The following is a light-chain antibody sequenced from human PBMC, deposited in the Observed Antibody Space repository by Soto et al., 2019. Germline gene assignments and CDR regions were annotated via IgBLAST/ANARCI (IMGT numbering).Light chain of an antibody. CDR3: QQLNSYPFT. CDR2: AAS. Sequence: DIQLTQSPSFLSASVGDRVTITCRASQGISSYLAWYQQKPGKAPKLLIYAASTLQSGVPSRFSGSGSGTEFTLTVSRLQPEDFATYYCQQLNSYPFTFGGGTKVENK. CDR1: QGISSY. V-gene: IGKV1-9*01. J-gene: IGKJ4*01.